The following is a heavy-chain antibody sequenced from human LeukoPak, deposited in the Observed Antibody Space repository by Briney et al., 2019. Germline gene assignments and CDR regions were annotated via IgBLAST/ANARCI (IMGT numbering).Heavy chain of an antibody. CDR2: ISGSGGST. J-gene: IGHJ4*02. CDR1: GFTFSTYA. CDR3: AKDALWGGGWFDY. Sequence: GGSLRLSCAAPGFTFSTYAMSWVRQAPGKGLEWVSTISGSGGSTYYADSVKGRFTISRDNSKNTLYLQMNSLRAEDTAVYYCAKDALWGGGWFDYWGQGTLVTVSS. D-gene: IGHD3-16*01. V-gene: IGHV3-23*01.